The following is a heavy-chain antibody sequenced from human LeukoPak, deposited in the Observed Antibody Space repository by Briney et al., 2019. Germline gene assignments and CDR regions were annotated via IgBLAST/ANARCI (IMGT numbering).Heavy chain of an antibody. CDR2: ISYDGSNK. V-gene: IGHV3-30*04. Sequence: GGSLRLSCAASGFTFSSYAMHWVRQAPGKGLEWVAVISYDGSNKYSADSVKGRFTISRDNSKNTLYLQMNSLRAEDTAVYYCARSGRVLLEWLPTYYYYGMDVWGKGTTVTVSS. J-gene: IGHJ6*04. CDR1: GFTFSSYA. CDR3: ARSGRVLLEWLPTYYYYGMDV. D-gene: IGHD3-3*01.